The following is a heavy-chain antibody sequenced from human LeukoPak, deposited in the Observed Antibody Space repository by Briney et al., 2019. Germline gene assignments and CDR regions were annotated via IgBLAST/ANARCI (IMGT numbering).Heavy chain of an antibody. J-gene: IGHJ4*02. CDR1: GFTFSTYG. V-gene: IGHV3-30*18. Sequence: PGGSLRLSCAASGFTFSTYGLHWVRQAPGKGLEWLAVISYDGSKKYYADSVKGRFTISRDNSKNTLYLQMNSLRAEDTAVYYCAKGVVVAATHYFDYWGQGTLVTVSS. CDR3: AKGVVVAATHYFDY. CDR2: ISYDGSKK. D-gene: IGHD2-15*01.